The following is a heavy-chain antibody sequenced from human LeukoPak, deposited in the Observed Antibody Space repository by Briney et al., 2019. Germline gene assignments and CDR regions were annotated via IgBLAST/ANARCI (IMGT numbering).Heavy chain of an antibody. J-gene: IGHJ4*02. CDR1: GYTFTSYG. V-gene: IGHV1-2*06. D-gene: IGHD5/OR15-5a*01. CDR3: ARDASVSADY. CDR2: IDPNSGGT. Sequence: ASVKVSCKASGYTFTSYGISWVRQAPGQGLEWMGRIDPNSGGTSYAQNFQGRVTMTRDTSISTAYMDLTRLTSDDTAVYYCARDASVSADYWGQGTLVTVSS.